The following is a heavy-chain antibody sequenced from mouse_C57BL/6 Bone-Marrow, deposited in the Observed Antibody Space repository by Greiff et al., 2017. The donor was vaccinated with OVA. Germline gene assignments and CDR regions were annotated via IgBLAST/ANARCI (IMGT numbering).Heavy chain of an antibody. J-gene: IGHJ4*01. D-gene: IGHD6-5*01. CDR2: IYPRSGNT. CDR1: GYTFTSYG. Sequence: QVQLQQSGAELARPGASVKLSCKASGYTFTSYGISWVKQRTGQGLEWIGEIYPRSGNTHYNEKFKGKATLTADKSSSTAYMELRSLTSEDSAVYFCARSYFYAMDYWGQGTSVTVSA. V-gene: IGHV1-81*01. CDR3: ARSYFYAMDY.